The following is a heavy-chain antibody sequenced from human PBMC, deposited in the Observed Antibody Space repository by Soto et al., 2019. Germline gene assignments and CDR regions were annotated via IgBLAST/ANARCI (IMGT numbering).Heavy chain of an antibody. CDR1: GGTFSSYT. Sequence: QVQLVQSGAEVKKPGSSVKVSCKASGGTFSSYTISWVRQAPGQGLEWMGRIIPILGIANYAQKFQGRVTITAEKSTRTASMELNSLRSEDTAVYYCARGSLYSSSSPFDPWGQGTLVTVSS. J-gene: IGHJ5*02. CDR2: IIPILGIA. V-gene: IGHV1-69*02. D-gene: IGHD6-6*01. CDR3: ARGSLYSSSSPFDP.